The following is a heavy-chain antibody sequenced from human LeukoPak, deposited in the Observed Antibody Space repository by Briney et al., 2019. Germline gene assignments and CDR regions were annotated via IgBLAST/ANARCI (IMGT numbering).Heavy chain of an antibody. CDR2: FDPEDGET. CDR3: ATEFADFGSHDRPNMR. D-gene: IGHD1-1*01. CDR1: GYTLTELS. V-gene: IGHV1-24*01. J-gene: IGHJ4*02. Sequence: ASVKVSCKVSGYTLTELSMHWVRQAPGKGLEWMGGFDPEDGETIYAQRFQGRVTMTEDTSTDTAYMELSSLRSEDTAVYYCATEFADFGSHDRPNMRWGQGTLVTVSS.